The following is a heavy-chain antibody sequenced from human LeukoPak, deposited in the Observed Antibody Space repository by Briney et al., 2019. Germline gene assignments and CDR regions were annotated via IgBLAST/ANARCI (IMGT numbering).Heavy chain of an antibody. J-gene: IGHJ3*02. CDR2: LSSISHYI. CDR1: GFTFSRYS. V-gene: IGHV3-21*06. CDR3: SRDVGRGPPEAFDI. D-gene: IGHD1-26*01. Sequence: GGSLRLSCAASGFTFSRYSMNWVRQAPGKGLEWVSTLSSISHYIYYADSVEGRFIVSRDNANNLLYLQMNSLGAEDTAAYYCSRDVGRGPPEAFDIWGQGTMVTVSS.